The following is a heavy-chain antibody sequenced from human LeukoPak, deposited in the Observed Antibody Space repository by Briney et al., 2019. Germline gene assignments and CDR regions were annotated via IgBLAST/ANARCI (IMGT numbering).Heavy chain of an antibody. V-gene: IGHV3-53*01. CDR2: IYTNGNT. CDR3: ARGSDPRMGYYFHS. CDR1: GFTVSSNY. Sequence: GGSLRLSCAAPGFTVSSNYMSWVRQAPGKGLEWVSVIYTNGNTYYADSVKGRFTISRDSSKNTLYLQMNSLRADDTAVYYCARGSDPRMGYYFHSWGQGTLVTVSS. J-gene: IGHJ4*02. D-gene: IGHD1-26*01.